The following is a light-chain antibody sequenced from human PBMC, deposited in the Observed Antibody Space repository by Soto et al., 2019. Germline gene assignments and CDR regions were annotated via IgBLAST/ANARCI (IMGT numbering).Light chain of an antibody. CDR2: GAS. CDR3: QEYGSAPFT. CDR1: LAISND. V-gene: IGKV1-27*01. J-gene: IGKJ3*01. Sequence: DFQMTQSPSSLSASVGDSVTITCRASLAISNDLAWYQQSPGRVPILLIYGASPLQSGVPSRFSGSGSGTDFTLTISSLQPKGVATSYCQEYGSAPFTFGPVTKVAI.